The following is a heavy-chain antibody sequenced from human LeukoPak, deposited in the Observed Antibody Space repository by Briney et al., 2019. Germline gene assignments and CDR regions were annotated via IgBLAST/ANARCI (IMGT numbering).Heavy chain of an antibody. J-gene: IGHJ4*02. D-gene: IGHD3-22*01. CDR3: ARAQSSYYDSSGYFSLDY. CDR1: GFTFSDYY. Sequence: GGSLRLSCAASGFTFSDYYMSWIRQAPGKGLEWVSYISSSGSTIYYADSVKGRFTISRDNAKNSLYLQMNSLRAEDTAVYYCARAQSSYYDSSGYFSLDYWGQGTLVTVSS. CDR2: ISSSGSTI. V-gene: IGHV3-11*04.